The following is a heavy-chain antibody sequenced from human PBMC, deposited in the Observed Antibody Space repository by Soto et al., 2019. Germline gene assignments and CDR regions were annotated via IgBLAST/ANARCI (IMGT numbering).Heavy chain of an antibody. CDR3: ARRGPPNYYYYGMDG. CDR1: GYRESYYW. Sequence: LKSFGKVAGYRESYYWIGWVRQIPGKGLEWMGIIYPGDSDTRYSPSFQGQVTISADKSISTAYLQWSSLKASDTAMEYCARRGPPNYYYYGMDGRVQGNKVPI. J-gene: IGHJ6*02. CDR2: IYPGDSDT. V-gene: IGHV5-51*01.